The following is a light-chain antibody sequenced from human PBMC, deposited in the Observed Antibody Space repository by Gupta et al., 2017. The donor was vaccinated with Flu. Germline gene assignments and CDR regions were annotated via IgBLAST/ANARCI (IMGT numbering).Light chain of an antibody. Sequence: MVLTQSPASLSLPLGDKVTLSCRASQSVGRDHLAWYHQTPGQAPRLLVYDATKRATGVPDRISGRGSGTDFTLTISRLEATDSGIYYCQQDDGSCTFGPGTKVEIK. CDR1: QSVGRDH. CDR3: QQDDGSCT. J-gene: IGKJ3*01. CDR2: DAT. V-gene: IGKV3-20*01.